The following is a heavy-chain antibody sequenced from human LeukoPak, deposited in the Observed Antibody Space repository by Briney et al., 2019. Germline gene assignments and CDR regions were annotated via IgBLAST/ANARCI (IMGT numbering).Heavy chain of an antibody. V-gene: IGHV4-34*01. CDR2: INHSGST. Sequence: SETLSLTCAVYGGSFSGYYWSWIRQPPGKGLEWIGEINHSGSTNYNPSLKSRVTISVDTSKNQFSLKLSSVTAADTAVYYCARSTTRLVTIFGVVRYGMDVWGQGTTVTVSS. J-gene: IGHJ6*02. CDR3: ARSTTRLVTIFGVVRYGMDV. CDR1: GGSFSGYY. D-gene: IGHD3-3*01.